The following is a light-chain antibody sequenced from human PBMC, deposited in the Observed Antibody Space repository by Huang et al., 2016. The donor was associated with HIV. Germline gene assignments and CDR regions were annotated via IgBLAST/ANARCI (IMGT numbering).Light chain of an antibody. CDR3: QKRSNCP. V-gene: IGKV3-11*01. J-gene: IGKJ5*01. CDR2: DAS. CDR1: QSVSSY. Sequence: EIVLTQSPATLSLSPGERATLSCRASQSVSSYLAWYQQKPGQAPRLLIYDASNRATGITARFSGSGSGTDFTLTISSLEPEDFAVYYWQKRSNCPFGQGTRLEIK.